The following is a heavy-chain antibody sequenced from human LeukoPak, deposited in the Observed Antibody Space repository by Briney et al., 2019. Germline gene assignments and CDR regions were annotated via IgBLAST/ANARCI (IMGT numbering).Heavy chain of an antibody. CDR3: ARSTYNSYDFWSGYYWFDP. J-gene: IGHJ5*02. D-gene: IGHD3-3*01. Sequence: PSETLSLTCTVSGGSISSSSYYWGWIRQPPGKGLEWIGSIYYSGGTYYNPSLKSRVTISVDTSKNQFSLKLSSVTAADTAVYYCARSTYNSYDFWSGYYWFDPWGQGTLVTVSS. V-gene: IGHV4-39*01. CDR1: GGSISSSSYY. CDR2: IYYSGGT.